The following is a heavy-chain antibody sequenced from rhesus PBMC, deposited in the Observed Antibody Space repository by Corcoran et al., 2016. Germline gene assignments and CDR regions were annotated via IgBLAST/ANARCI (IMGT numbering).Heavy chain of an antibody. Sequence: QVQLQESGPGLVKPSETLSLTCTVSCASICSDWWTWVRPPPGKGLEWIGKINGNTGNTNYNPSLESRVTISKYASKKQFSLKLTSVTAADTAVYHCTREKAASIDYWGQGVLVTASS. J-gene: IGHJ4*01. V-gene: IGHV4-80*01. CDR1: CASICSDW. CDR2: INGNTGNT. CDR3: TREKAASIDY. D-gene: IGHD6-31*01.